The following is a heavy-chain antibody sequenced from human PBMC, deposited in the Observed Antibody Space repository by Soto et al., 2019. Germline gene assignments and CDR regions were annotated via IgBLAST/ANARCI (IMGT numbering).Heavy chain of an antibody. Sequence: EVQLVESGGGLVKPGGSLRLSCATSGFTFHNAWMTWVRQAPGKGLEWVGRIKSKVNGGTTDYASPVEGRFTISRDDSSNTLYVEMNSLKIEDTGMYYCATDLPWSHGALGFWGQGTLVTVSS. CDR2: IKSKVNGGTT. CDR1: GFTFHNAW. V-gene: IGHV3-15*01. D-gene: IGHD1-1*01. J-gene: IGHJ4*02. CDR3: ATDLPWSHGALGF.